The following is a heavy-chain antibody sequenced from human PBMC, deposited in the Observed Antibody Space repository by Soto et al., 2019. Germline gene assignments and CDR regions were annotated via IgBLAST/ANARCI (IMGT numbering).Heavy chain of an antibody. Sequence: EVQLVESGGGVVKPGGPLRLSCVASGFTFSNALMTWVRQAPGKWLEWVGRVKGKSDGGTTDYAAPVKGRFTISRDDSEKTLYPQMNSLKAEDTGIYYGTTGCTGRDYWGQGTLVTVSS. CDR2: VKGKSDGGTT. CDR1: GFTFSNAL. D-gene: IGHD3-10*02. CDR3: TTGCTGRDY. J-gene: IGHJ4*02. V-gene: IGHV3-15*01.